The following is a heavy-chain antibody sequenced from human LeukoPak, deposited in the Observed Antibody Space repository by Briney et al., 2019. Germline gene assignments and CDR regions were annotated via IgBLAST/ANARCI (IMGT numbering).Heavy chain of an antibody. CDR1: GGSFSGYY. J-gene: IGHJ5*02. V-gene: IGHV4-34*01. D-gene: IGHD3-22*01. CDR3: ARGPGNYYDSSGYYYANWFDP. CDR2: INHSGST. Sequence: SETLSLTCAVYGGSFSGYYWSWIRQPPGKGLEWIGEINHSGSTNYNPSLKSRVTISVDTSKNQFSLKLSSVTAADTAVYYCARGPGNYYDSSGYYYANWFDPWGQGTLVTVSS.